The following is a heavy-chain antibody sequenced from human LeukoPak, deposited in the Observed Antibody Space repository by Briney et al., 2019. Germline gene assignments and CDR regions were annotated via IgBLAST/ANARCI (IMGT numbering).Heavy chain of an antibody. CDR1: GFTFSSYS. CDR3: ANSPWGYYYDSSGYYSFDY. J-gene: IGHJ4*02. D-gene: IGHD3-22*01. Sequence: GGSLRLSCAASGFTFSSYSMNWVRQAPGKGLEWVSSISSSSSYIYYADSVKGRFTISRDNSKNTLYLQMNSLRAEDTAVYYCANSPWGYYYDSSGYYSFDYWGQGTLVTVSS. CDR2: ISSSSSYI. V-gene: IGHV3-21*04.